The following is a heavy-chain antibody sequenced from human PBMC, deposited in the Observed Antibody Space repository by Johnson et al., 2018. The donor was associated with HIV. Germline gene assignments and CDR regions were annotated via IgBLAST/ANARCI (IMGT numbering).Heavy chain of an antibody. V-gene: IGHV3-33*06. J-gene: IGHJ3*02. Sequence: QLVESGGGVVQAGGSLRLSCVASGFTFSSYAMNWVRQAPGKGLEWVAIIWNDGSHKYYADSVKGRFTISRDNSENTVYLQMNSLRVEDTAVYYCAKGRELGYCSGGICSDAFDIWGQGTMVNVSS. CDR1: GFTFSSYA. CDR2: IWNDGSHK. CDR3: AKGRELGYCSGGICSDAFDI. D-gene: IGHD2-15*01.